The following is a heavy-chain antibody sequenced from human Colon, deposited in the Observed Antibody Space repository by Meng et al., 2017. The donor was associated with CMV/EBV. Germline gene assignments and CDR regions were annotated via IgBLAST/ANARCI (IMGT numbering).Heavy chain of an antibody. Sequence: GSLRLSCTVSGGSISSYYWSWIRQPPGKGLEWIGYIYYSGSTNYNPSLKSRVTISVDTSKNQFSLKLSSVTAADTAMYYCVRTWDYWGQGTLVTVSS. CDR2: IYYSGST. J-gene: IGHJ4*02. V-gene: IGHV4-59*01. CDR1: GGSISSYY. CDR3: VRTWDY.